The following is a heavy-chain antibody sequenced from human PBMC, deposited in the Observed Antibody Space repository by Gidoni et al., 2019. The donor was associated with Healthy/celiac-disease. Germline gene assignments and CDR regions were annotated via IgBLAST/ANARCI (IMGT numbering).Heavy chain of an antibody. Sequence: EVQLVESGGGLVQPGGSLRLSCAASGFTVSSNYMSWVRQAPGKGLEWVSVIYSGGSTYYADSVKGRFTISRDNSKNTLYLQMNSLRAEDTAVYYCARDLGATWLDAFDIWGQGTMVTVSS. CDR2: IYSGGST. J-gene: IGHJ3*02. CDR3: ARDLGATWLDAFDI. CDR1: GFTVSSNY. D-gene: IGHD1-26*01. V-gene: IGHV3-66*02.